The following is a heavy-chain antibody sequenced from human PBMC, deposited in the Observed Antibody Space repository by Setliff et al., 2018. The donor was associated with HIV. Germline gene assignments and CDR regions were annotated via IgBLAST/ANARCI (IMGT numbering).Heavy chain of an antibody. V-gene: IGHV4-39*02. D-gene: IGHD5-18*01. J-gene: IGHJ3*01. CDR2: IYYSGST. CDR1: GGSISSSGYY. CDR3: ARRRGYGYGSDAFDF. Sequence: PSETVSLTCTVSGGSISSSGYYWGWIRQPPGKGLEWIGSIYYSGSTYYNQSLKSRVTISVDTSKNHFSLKLSSVTAADTAVYYCARRRGYGYGSDAFDFWGQGTMVTVSS.